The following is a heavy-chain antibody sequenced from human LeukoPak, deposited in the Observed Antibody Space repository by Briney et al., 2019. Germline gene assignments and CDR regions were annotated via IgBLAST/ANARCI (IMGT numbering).Heavy chain of an antibody. V-gene: IGHV4-61*02. J-gene: IGHJ3*02. CDR3: ARSYDYDDAFDI. Sequence: SETLSLTCTVSGGSISSGSYYWSWIRRPAGKGLEWIGRIYTSGSTNYNPSLKSRVTISVDTSKNQFSLKLSSVTAADTAVYYCARSYDYDDAFDIWGQGTMVTVSS. CDR1: GGSISSGSYY. D-gene: IGHD3-16*01. CDR2: IYTSGST.